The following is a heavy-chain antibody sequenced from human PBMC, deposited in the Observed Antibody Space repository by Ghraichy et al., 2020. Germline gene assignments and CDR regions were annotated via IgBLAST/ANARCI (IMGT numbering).Heavy chain of an antibody. V-gene: IGHV1-2*02. D-gene: IGHD6-13*01. Sequence: ASVKVSCKASGYTFTDYCIHWVRQAPGQGLEWMGWINPKNGGTKFAQKFQDRVTMTRDTSISTAYLDLSSLRSDDTAVYYCARDTILYRGSWSGLSVEYWGQGTLVTVSS. CDR2: INPKNGGT. J-gene: IGHJ4*02. CDR1: GYTFTDYC. CDR3: ARDTILYRGSWSGLSVEY.